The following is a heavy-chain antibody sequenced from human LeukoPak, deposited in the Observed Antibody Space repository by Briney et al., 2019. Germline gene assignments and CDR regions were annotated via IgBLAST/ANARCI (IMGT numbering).Heavy chain of an antibody. J-gene: IGHJ3*02. V-gene: IGHV4-34*01. CDR3: ARGSISSSSLRAFDI. CDR2: INLSGSA. Sequence: PSETLSLTCAVYGGSFSGYYWSWIRQPPGKGLEWIGEINLSGSANYNPSLKSRVTISVDTSKNQFSLKLSSVTAADTAVYYCARGSISSSSLRAFDIWGQGTMVTVSS. CDR1: GGSFSGYY. D-gene: IGHD6-6*01.